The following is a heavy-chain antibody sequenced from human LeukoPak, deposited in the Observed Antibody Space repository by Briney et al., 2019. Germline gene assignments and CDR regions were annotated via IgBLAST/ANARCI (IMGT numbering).Heavy chain of an antibody. CDR2: IYYSGST. CDR1: GGSISSSSYY. Sequence: SETLSLTCTVSGGSISSSSYYWGWIRQPPGKGLEWIGSIYYSGSTYYNPSLKSRVTISVDTSKNQFSLKLSSVTAADTAVYYCARDFSPDFWSGYHGNWFDPWGQGTLVTVSS. V-gene: IGHV4-39*07. D-gene: IGHD3-3*01. J-gene: IGHJ5*02. CDR3: ARDFSPDFWSGYHGNWFDP.